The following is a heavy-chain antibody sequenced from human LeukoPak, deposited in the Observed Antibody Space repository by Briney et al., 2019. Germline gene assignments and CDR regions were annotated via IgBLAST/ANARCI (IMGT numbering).Heavy chain of an antibody. J-gene: IGHJ4*02. CDR3: ARDPSPSEYQPWFDY. CDR1: GFTFSGYW. V-gene: IGHV3-7*01. CDR2: IKQDGSQK. D-gene: IGHD2-2*01. Sequence: GGSLRLSCAASGFTFSGYWMSWVRQAPGKGLGWVANIKQDGSQKYYVDSVKGRFTISRDNAKNSLYLQMNSLRAEDTAVYYCARDPSPSEYQPWFDYWGQGTLVTVSS.